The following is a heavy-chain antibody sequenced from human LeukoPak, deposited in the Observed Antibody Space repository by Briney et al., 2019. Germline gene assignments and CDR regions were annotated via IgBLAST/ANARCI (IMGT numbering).Heavy chain of an antibody. CDR1: GGSISSGGYY. J-gene: IGHJ6*02. CDR2: IYYSGST. V-gene: IGHV4-31*03. CDR3: ARGQPNAVLLWFGEAYHGMDV. Sequence: SQTLSLTCTVSGGSISSGGYYWSWIRQHPGKGLEWIGYIYYSGSTYYNPSLKSRVTISVDTSKNQFSLKLSSVTAADTAVYYCARGQPNAVLLWFGEAYHGMDVWGQGTTVTVSS. D-gene: IGHD3-10*01.